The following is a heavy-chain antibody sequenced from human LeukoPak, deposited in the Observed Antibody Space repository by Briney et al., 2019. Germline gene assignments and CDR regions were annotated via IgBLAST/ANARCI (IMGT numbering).Heavy chain of an antibody. V-gene: IGHV1-24*01. CDR1: GYTLTELS. CDR3: ATDRRAGYSYGFDY. Sequence: GASVKVSCKVSGYTLTELSMHWVRQAPGKGLEWRGGFDPEDGATIYAQKFQGRGTMTEDTSTDTAYMELSSLRSEDTAVYYCATDRRAGYSYGFDYWGQGTLVTVSS. CDR2: FDPEDGAT. D-gene: IGHD5-18*01. J-gene: IGHJ4*02.